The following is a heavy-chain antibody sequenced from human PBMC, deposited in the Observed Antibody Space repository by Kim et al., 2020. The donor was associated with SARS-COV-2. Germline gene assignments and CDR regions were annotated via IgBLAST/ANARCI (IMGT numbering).Heavy chain of an antibody. V-gene: IGHV3-30*02. Sequence: KGRFTISRDNSKSTLYLQMNSLRAEDTAVYYCAKDQHHDTSGYFFTSYFDYWGQGTLVIVSS. D-gene: IGHD3-22*01. J-gene: IGHJ4*02. CDR3: AKDQHHDTSGYFFTSYFDY.